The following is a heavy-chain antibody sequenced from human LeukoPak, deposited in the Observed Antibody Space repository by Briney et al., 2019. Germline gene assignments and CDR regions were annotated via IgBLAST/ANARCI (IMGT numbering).Heavy chain of an antibody. D-gene: IGHD3-3*02. CDR2: IYTSGST. J-gene: IGHJ6*03. V-gene: IGHV4-4*07. Sequence: PSETLSLTCTVSGGSISSYYWSWIRQPAGKGLEWIGRIYTSGSTNYNPSLKSRVTMSVDTSKNQFSLSLNSVTAADTAVYYCARHFQYSYYYYMDVWGQGTTVTVSS. CDR1: GGSISSYY. CDR3: ARHFQYSYYYYMDV.